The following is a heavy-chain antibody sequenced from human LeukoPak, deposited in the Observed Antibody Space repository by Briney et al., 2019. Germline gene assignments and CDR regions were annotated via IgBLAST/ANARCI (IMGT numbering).Heavy chain of an antibody. Sequence: SVKVSCKASGGTFSSYAISWVRQAPGQGLEWMGGIIPIFGTANYAQKFQGRVTITTDESTSTAYMELSSLRSEDTAVYYCARDLLTVTASYYYYYYVDVWGKGTTVTVSS. V-gene: IGHV1-69*05. CDR3: ARDLLTVTASYYYYYYVDV. CDR2: IIPIFGTA. D-gene: IGHD4-17*01. CDR1: GGTFSSYA. J-gene: IGHJ6*03.